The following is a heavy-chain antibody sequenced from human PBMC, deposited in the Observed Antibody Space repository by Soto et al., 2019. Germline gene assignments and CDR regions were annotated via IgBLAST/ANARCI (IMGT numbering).Heavy chain of an antibody. CDR2: ISYDGSNK. Sequence: QVQLVESGGGVVQPGRSLRLSCAASGFTFSSYGMHWVRQAPGKGLEWVAVISYDGSNKYYADSVKGRFTISRDNSKNTLYLQMNSLRAEDTAVYYCAKADSSGWYRLIGMDVWGQGTTVTVSS. CDR3: AKADSSGWYRLIGMDV. D-gene: IGHD6-19*01. CDR1: GFTFSSYG. V-gene: IGHV3-30*18. J-gene: IGHJ6*02.